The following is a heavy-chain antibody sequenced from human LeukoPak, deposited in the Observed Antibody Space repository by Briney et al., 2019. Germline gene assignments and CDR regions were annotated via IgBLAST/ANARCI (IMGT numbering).Heavy chain of an antibody. CDR1: GFSFSTYD. D-gene: IGHD4-17*01. Sequence: GGSLRLSCAASGFSFSTYDMHWVRQAPGKGLEWVANIKQDGSEKYYVDSVKGRFTISRDNAKNSLYLQMNSLRAEDTAVYYCAREHDYGDYDGMDVWGQGTTVTVSS. CDR3: AREHDYGDYDGMDV. V-gene: IGHV3-7*04. CDR2: IKQDGSEK. J-gene: IGHJ6*02.